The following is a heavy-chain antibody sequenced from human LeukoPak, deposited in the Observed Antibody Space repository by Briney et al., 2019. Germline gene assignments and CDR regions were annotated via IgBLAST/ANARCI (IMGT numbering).Heavy chain of an antibody. J-gene: IGHJ4*02. V-gene: IGHV1-69*05. CDR1: GGTFSSYA. Sequence: GASVKVSCKASGGTFSSYAINWVRQAPGQGLEWMGGITPIFGTAYYAQKFQGRVTITTDKSTSTAYMELSSLRSEDTAVYYCARVFARSGEISGSYYYYWGQGTLVTVSS. D-gene: IGHD1-26*01. CDR2: ITPIFGTA. CDR3: ARVFARSGEISGSYYYY.